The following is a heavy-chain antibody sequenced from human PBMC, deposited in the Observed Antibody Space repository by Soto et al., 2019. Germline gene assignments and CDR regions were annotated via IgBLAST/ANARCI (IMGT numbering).Heavy chain of an antibody. Sequence: QMPLVQSGPEVKKPGTSVKVSCKASGFTFTSSAVQWVRQARGQRLEWIGWMVVGSGNTNYAQKFQERVTITRDMSTSTAYMELSSLRSEDTAVYYCAAVVVVAAAEKHAYNWFDPWGQGTLVTVSS. CDR1: GFTFTSSA. CDR3: AAVVVVAAAEKHAYNWFDP. D-gene: IGHD2-15*01. V-gene: IGHV1-58*01. CDR2: MVVGSGNT. J-gene: IGHJ5*02.